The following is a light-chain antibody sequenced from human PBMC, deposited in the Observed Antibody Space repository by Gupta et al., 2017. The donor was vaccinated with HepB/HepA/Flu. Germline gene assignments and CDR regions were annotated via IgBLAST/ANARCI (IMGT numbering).Light chain of an antibody. V-gene: IGKV1-5*03. J-gene: IGKJ1*01. CDR2: KAS. Sequence: DIQMTQSPSTLSASVGDRVTITCRASQNINRVLAWYQQKPGKVPKLLIYKASNLESGVPSRFSGSGSGTEFTLTISSLQPDDFATYYCQHYTGFSGTFGHGTKVEVK. CDR1: QNINRV. CDR3: QHYTGFSGT.